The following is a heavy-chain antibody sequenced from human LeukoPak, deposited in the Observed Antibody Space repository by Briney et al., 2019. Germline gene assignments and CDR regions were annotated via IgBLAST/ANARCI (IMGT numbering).Heavy chain of an antibody. D-gene: IGHD4-23*01. V-gene: IGHV4-38-2*02. J-gene: IGHJ4*02. CDR1: GGSINSYH. CDR2: IFQSGST. Sequence: SETLSLTCTVSGGSINSYHWGWIRQPPGKGLEWIGSIFQSGSTYYNPSLKSRVTISVDTSKNQFSLRLSSVTAADTAVYYCARAPRGGNPYHFDYWGQGTLVTVSS. CDR3: ARAPRGGNPYHFDY.